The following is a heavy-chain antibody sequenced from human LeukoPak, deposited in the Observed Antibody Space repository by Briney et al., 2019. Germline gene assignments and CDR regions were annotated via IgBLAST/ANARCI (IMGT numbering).Heavy chain of an antibody. CDR1: GGSIGSGGYT. V-gene: IGHV4-30-2*01. Sequence: PSETLSLTCAVSGGSIGSGGYTWSWIRQPPGKGLEWIGYFYHSGSTHYNPSLKSRVTISVDRSENRISLKLRSVTAADTAVYYCARDGGMECYYCLDYWGQGTLVTVSS. CDR2: FYHSGST. D-gene: IGHD1-26*01. CDR3: ARDGGMECYYCLDY. J-gene: IGHJ4*02.